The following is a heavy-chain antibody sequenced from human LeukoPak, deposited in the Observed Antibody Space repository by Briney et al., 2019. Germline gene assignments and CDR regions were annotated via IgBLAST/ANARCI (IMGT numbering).Heavy chain of an antibody. CDR1: GGSFSGYY. Sequence: SETLSLTCAVYGGSFSGYYWSWIRQPPGKGLEWIGEINHSGSTNYNPSLKSRVTIPVDTSKNQFSLKLSSVTAADTAVYYCAKGHVLLWFGELFPPGHYGMDVWGKGTTVTVSS. CDR2: INHSGST. J-gene: IGHJ6*04. CDR3: AKGHVLLWFGELFPPGHYGMDV. V-gene: IGHV4-34*01. D-gene: IGHD3-10*01.